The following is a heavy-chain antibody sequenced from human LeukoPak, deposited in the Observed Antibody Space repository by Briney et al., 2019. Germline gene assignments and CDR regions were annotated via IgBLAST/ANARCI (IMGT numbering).Heavy chain of an antibody. CDR3: ARDLSGEPFDY. Sequence: ASVKVSCKASGYTSTSYYMHWVRQAPGQGLEWMGIINPSGGSTSYAQKFQGRVTMTRDTSTSTVYMELSSLRSEDTAVYYCARDLSGEPFDYWGQGTLVTVSS. V-gene: IGHV1-46*01. D-gene: IGHD4-17*01. CDR1: GYTSTSYY. CDR2: INPSGGST. J-gene: IGHJ4*02.